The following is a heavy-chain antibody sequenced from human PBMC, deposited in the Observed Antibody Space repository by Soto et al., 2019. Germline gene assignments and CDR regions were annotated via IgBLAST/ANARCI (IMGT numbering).Heavy chain of an antibody. CDR3: AKDWATTKWLAGNWFDP. J-gene: IGHJ5*02. CDR2: ISYDGSNK. CDR1: GFTFSSYG. V-gene: IGHV3-30*18. Sequence: QVQLVESGGGVVQPGRSLRLSCAASGFTFSSYGMHWVRQAPGKGLEWVAVISYDGSNKNYVDSVKGRFTISRDNSKNTLYLQMNSLRVEDTAVYYCAKDWATTKWLAGNWFDPWGQGTLVTVSS. D-gene: IGHD1-26*01.